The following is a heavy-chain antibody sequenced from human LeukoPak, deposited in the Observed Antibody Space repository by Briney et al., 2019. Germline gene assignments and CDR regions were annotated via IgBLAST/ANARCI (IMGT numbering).Heavy chain of an antibody. CDR2: ISSNGGST. J-gene: IGHJ4*02. V-gene: IGHV3-64*01. CDR1: GFTFSRYA. D-gene: IGHD3-22*01. CDR3: AREALESSGLFDY. Sequence: GVSLRLSCAASGFTFSRYAMYWVRQAPGKGLEYVSAISSNGGSTFYRNSVKGRFTISRDNSKNTLYLQMGRLRAEDMAVYYCAREALESSGLFDYWGQGTLVTVSS.